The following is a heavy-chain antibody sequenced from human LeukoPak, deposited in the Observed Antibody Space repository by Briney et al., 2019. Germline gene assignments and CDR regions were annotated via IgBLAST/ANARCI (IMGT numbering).Heavy chain of an antibody. V-gene: IGHV3-9*03. J-gene: IGHJ4*02. CDR3: AKGTMLVVAVGEYFDY. CDR1: GFTLAAYA. Sequence: GGSLSLSCAAAGFTLAAYAIDWVRQAPGKGLEWVTCIRWNRLNIGYAVSVKGRFTIARDTAKYSLYMQINSLRAADMGMYYCAKGTMLVVAVGEYFDYWGQGTLVTVSS. CDR2: IRWNRLNI. D-gene: IGHD3-22*01.